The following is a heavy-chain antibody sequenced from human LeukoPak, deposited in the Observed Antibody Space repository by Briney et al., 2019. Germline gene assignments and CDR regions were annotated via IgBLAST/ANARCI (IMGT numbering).Heavy chain of an antibody. CDR1: RFTFSSYA. V-gene: IGHV3-23*01. CDR2: ISGSGAGT. D-gene: IGHD3-16*01. CDR3: AKDVHYDYIWGSYSYFDY. Sequence: GGSVKLSCEASRFTFSSYAMSWVRQAPGKGLEWVSGISGSGAGTYYADYVKGRFTISRDTSKNTLDMQMNSLRAEDTAVYYCAKDVHYDYIWGSYSYFDYWGQGTLVTVSS. J-gene: IGHJ4*02.